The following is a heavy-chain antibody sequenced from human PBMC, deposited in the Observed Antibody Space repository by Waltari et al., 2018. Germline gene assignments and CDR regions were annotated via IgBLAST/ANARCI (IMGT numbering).Heavy chain of an antibody. J-gene: IGHJ5*02. V-gene: IGHV3-30-3*01. Sequence: QVQLVESGGGVVQPGRSLTLSCAASGFTFSRFVFHWVRQAPGEALDWVGMVPSEGSIKKYLDVVNGRCTISRDNAQTAVFLQMNSLRREDTAMYYCLREGYTSGWAGALDLSGQGTLVSVSS. CDR3: LREGYTSGWAGALDL. CDR2: VPSEGSIK. CDR1: GFTFSRFV. D-gene: IGHD6-25*01.